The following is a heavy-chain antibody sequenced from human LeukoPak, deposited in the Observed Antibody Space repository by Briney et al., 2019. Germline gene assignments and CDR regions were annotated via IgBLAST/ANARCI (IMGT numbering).Heavy chain of an antibody. J-gene: IGHJ5*02. Sequence: SETLSLTCTVSGGSINNYYWSWIRQPPGKGLEWIGYIYSSGNTNSNPSLKSRVIISVDTSKNQFSLRLSSVTAADTAVYYCAREDPAGMGFDPWGQGTLVTVSS. CDR1: GGSINNYY. V-gene: IGHV4-59*01. D-gene: IGHD2-2*01. CDR3: AREDPAGMGFDP. CDR2: IYSSGNT.